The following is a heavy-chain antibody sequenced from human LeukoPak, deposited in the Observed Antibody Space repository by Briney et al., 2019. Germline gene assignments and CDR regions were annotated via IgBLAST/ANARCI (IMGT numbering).Heavy chain of an antibody. CDR3: VGSAGWLFDY. CDR1: GFTFSSYW. V-gene: IGHV3-7*01. CDR2: IKQDGSEK. Sequence: PGGSLRLSCSASGFTFSSYWMHWVRQAPGQGLEWVAIIKQDGSEKFYVDSVKGRFTVSRDNIKNLLYLQMNTLRVEATGVYYCVGSAGWLFDYWGQGTLVTVSS. J-gene: IGHJ4*02. D-gene: IGHD3-10*01.